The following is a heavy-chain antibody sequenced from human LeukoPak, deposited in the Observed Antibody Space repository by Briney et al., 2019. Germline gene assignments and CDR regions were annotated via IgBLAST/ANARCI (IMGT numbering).Heavy chain of an antibody. CDR3: AKEMATGELIDY. CDR1: GFTFSSYG. CDR2: ISYGGSNK. J-gene: IGHJ4*02. Sequence: GGSLRLSCAASGFTFSSYGMHWVRQAPGKGLEWVAVISYGGSNKYYADSVKGRFTISRDNSKNTLYLQMNSLRAEDTAVYYCAKEMATGELIDYWGQGTLVTVSS. V-gene: IGHV3-30*18. D-gene: IGHD5-24*01.